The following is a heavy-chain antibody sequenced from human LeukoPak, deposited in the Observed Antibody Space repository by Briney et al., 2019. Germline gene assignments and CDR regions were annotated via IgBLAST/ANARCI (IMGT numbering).Heavy chain of an antibody. CDR1: GYSISSGYY. CDR3: ARSILTYYYGSGFDI. Sequence: SETLSLTCTVSGYSISSGYYWGWIRQPPGKGLEWIGSIYHSGSTYYNPSLKSRVTISVDTSKNQFSLKLSSVTAADTAVYYCARSILTYYYGSGFDIWGQGTMVTVSS. J-gene: IGHJ3*02. V-gene: IGHV4-38-2*02. CDR2: IYHSGST. D-gene: IGHD3-22*01.